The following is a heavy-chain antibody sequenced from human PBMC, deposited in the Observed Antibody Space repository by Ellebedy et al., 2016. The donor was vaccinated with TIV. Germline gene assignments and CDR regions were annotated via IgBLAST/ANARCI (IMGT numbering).Heavy chain of an antibody. J-gene: IGHJ4*02. CDR1: GFTFSSYG. CDR3: ARDQGSGWEAFDY. CDR2: IWYDGSNK. D-gene: IGHD6-19*01. Sequence: PGGSLRLSCAASGFTFSSYGMHRVRQAPGKGLAWVAVIWYDGSNKYYADSVKGQFTISRDNSKNTRYLQMNSLRAEDTAVYYCARDQGSGWEAFDYWGQGTLVTVSS. V-gene: IGHV3-33*01.